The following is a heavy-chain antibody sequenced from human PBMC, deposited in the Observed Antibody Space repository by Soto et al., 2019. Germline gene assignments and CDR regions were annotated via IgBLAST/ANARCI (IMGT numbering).Heavy chain of an antibody. CDR2: IIPIFGTA. D-gene: IGHD3-3*01. V-gene: IGHV1-69*13. J-gene: IGHJ6*02. Sequence: SVKVSCKASGGTFSSYAISWVRQAPGQGLEWMGGIIPIFGTANYAQKLQGRVTITADESTSTAYMELSSLRSEDTAVYYCARGEYYDFWSGYYMNYYYYYGMDVWGQGTTVTVSS. CDR1: GGTFSSYA. CDR3: ARGEYYDFWSGYYMNYYYYYGMDV.